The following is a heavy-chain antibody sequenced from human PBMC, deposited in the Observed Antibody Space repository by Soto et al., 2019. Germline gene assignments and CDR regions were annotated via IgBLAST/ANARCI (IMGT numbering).Heavy chain of an antibody. D-gene: IGHD2-21*02. V-gene: IGHV4-59*01. J-gene: IGHJ6*02. Sequence: PSETLSLTCTVSGGSISSYYWSWIRQPPGKGLEWIGYMYNTGSTIYNPSLKSRVTISVDTSKNQFSLKLTSVTAADTAVYYCARDLWGYCGTDCYPLDVWGQGTTVTVS. CDR3: ARDLWGYCGTDCYPLDV. CDR1: GGSISSYY. CDR2: MYNTGST.